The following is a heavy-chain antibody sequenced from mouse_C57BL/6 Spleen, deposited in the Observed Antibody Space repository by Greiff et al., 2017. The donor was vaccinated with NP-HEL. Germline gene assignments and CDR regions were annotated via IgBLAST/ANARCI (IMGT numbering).Heavy chain of an antibody. CDR2: IWSGGST. Sequence: VQGVESGPGLVQPSQSLSITCTVSGFSLTSYGVHWVRQSPGKGLEWLGVIWSGGSTDYNAAFISRLSISKDNSKSQVFFKMNSLQADDTAIYYCARSTMVKLEDYFDYWGQGTTLTVSS. D-gene: IGHD2-1*01. CDR1: GFSLTSYG. V-gene: IGHV2-2*01. J-gene: IGHJ2*01. CDR3: ARSTMVKLEDYFDY.